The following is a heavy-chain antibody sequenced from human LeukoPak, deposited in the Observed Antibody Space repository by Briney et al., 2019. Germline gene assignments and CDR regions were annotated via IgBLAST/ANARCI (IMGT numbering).Heavy chain of an antibody. Sequence: GGTLRLSCAASGFTFSSYGMSWVRQAPGKGLEWVSGISGSGGTTYYGDSVKGRFTISRDNSKNTLYLQMNSLRAEDTAVYYCAKDESSWPYYFDYWGQGTLVTVSS. CDR2: ISGSGGTT. D-gene: IGHD6-13*01. J-gene: IGHJ4*02. CDR1: GFTFSSYG. V-gene: IGHV3-23*01. CDR3: AKDESSWPYYFDY.